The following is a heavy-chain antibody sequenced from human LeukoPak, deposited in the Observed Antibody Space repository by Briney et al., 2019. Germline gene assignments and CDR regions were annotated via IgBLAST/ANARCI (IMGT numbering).Heavy chain of an antibody. V-gene: IGHV3-11*01. CDR2: ISSSGSTI. D-gene: IGHD3-22*01. Sequence: GGSLRLSCAASGFTFSDYYMSWIRQAPGKGLEWVSYISSSGSTIYYADSVKGRFTISRDNAKNSLYLQMNSLRAEDTAVYYCARIYYDSSGYYYYYYMDVWGKGTTVTVSS. CDR1: GFTFSDYY. CDR3: ARIYYDSSGYYYYYYMDV. J-gene: IGHJ6*03.